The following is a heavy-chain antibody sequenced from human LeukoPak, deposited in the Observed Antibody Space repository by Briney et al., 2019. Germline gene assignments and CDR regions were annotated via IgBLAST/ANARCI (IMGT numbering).Heavy chain of an antibody. CDR2: ISSSSSTI. D-gene: IGHD6-19*01. V-gene: IGHV3-48*01. J-gene: IGHJ6*02. CDR3: ARMEQSTYYYYGMDV. Sequence: GGSLRLSCAASGFTFSSHAMSWVRQAPGKGLEWVSYISSSSSTIYYADSVKGRFTISRDNAKNSLYLQMNSLRAEDTAVYYCARMEQSTYYYYGMDVWGQGTTVTVSS. CDR1: GFTFSSHA.